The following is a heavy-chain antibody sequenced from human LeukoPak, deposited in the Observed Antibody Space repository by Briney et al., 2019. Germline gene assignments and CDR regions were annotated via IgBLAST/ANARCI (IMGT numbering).Heavy chain of an antibody. D-gene: IGHD6-19*01. CDR1: GGSISSYY. V-gene: IGHV4-4*07. CDR3: ARSGGDRGWYYFDY. Sequence: SETPSLTCTVSGGSISSYYWSWIRQPAGKGLEWIGRIYTSGSTNYNPSLKSRVTMSVDTSKNQFSLKLSSVTAADTAVYYCARSGGDRGWYYFDYWGQGTLVTVSS. J-gene: IGHJ4*02. CDR2: IYTSGST.